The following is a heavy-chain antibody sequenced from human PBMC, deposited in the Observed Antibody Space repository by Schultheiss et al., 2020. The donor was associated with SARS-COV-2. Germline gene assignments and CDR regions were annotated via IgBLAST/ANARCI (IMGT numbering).Heavy chain of an antibody. J-gene: IGHJ6*02. D-gene: IGHD3-10*01. V-gene: IGHV4-39*07. CDR1: GGSISSYY. CDR2: IYYSGST. Sequence: SETLSLTCTVSGGSISSYYWGWIRQPPGKGLEWIGSIYYSGSTYYNPSLKSRVTISVDTSKNQFSLKLSSVTAADTAVYYCARDPLLFTPRTSKDYYGSGTGYGMDVWGQGTTVTVSS. CDR3: ARDPLLFTPRTSKDYYGSGTGYGMDV.